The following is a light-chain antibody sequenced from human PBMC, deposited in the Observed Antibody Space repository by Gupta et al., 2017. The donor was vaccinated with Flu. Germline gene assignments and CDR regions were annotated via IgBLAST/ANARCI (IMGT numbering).Light chain of an antibody. CDR2: EAA. CDR1: QNINNY. CDR3: QQYKTFPWT. J-gene: IGKJ1*01. V-gene: IGKV1-5*03. Sequence: DIQMTQSPSTLSASVGDRVTITCRTSQNINNYLAWYLQKPGKAPKLLIYEAASLEIGVPPRFSGSESGTEFTLTISSLQPDDFATYYCQQYKTFPWTFGQGTKVEVK.